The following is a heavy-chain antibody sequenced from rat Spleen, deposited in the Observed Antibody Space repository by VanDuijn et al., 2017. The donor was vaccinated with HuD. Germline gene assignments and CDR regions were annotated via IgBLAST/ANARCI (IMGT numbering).Heavy chain of an antibody. D-gene: IGHD1-11*01. CDR3: TRSRGGSMYVMDG. Sequence: QVQLKESGPGLMQPSQTLSLTCIVSGFSLTSYHVHWVRQSPGKGLEWMGVIWGNGNTFYNSALKSRLTISRDTSKSQVFLKMNSLQTEDTAIYFCTRSRGGSMYVMDGWGQGASVTVSS. V-gene: IGHV2-13*01. CDR1: GFSLTSYH. J-gene: IGHJ4*01. CDR2: IWGNGNT.